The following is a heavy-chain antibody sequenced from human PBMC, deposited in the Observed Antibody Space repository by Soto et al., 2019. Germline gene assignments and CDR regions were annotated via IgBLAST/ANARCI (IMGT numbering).Heavy chain of an antibody. J-gene: IGHJ6*01. CDR1: GYTFTSYS. V-gene: IGHV1-3*01. Sequence: ASVKVSCKASGYTFTSYSMHWVRHAPGQTLECMGRINAGNGNTKYSQKCQGRVTITRYTSASTAYMELSSLRSEDTAVYYCARVALFRHFDWSPRVVYYYYGMAVWGEGTTVSVCS. CDR2: INAGNGNT. D-gene: IGHD3-9*01. CDR3: ARVALFRHFDWSPRVVYYYYGMAV.